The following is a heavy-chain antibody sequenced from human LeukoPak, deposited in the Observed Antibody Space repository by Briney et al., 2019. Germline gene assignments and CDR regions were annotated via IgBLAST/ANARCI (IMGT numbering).Heavy chain of an antibody. J-gene: IGHJ5*02. CDR3: ARAYIVVVPAARGNWFDP. CDR2: INPSGDST. Sequence: ASVKVSCKASGYTFTSYYMHWVRQAPGQGLEWMGIINPSGDSTSYAQKFQGRVTMTRDTSTSTVYMELSSLRSEDTAVYYCARAYIVVVPAARGNWFDPWGQGTLVTVSS. D-gene: IGHD2-2*01. CDR1: GYTFTSYY. V-gene: IGHV1-46*03.